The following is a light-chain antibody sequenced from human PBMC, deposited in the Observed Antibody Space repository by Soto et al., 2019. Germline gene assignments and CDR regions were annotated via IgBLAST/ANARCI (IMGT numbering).Light chain of an antibody. J-gene: IGKJ2*01. Sequence: DIQMTQSPSTLSASVGDRVTITCRASQSISSWLAWYQQKPGTAPKLLIYKASSLQSGVPSRFSGSGSGTEFTLTISRLQPDYFATYYCQQYSSYPYTFGQGTKLEIK. CDR1: QSISSW. CDR2: KAS. CDR3: QQYSSYPYT. V-gene: IGKV1-5*03.